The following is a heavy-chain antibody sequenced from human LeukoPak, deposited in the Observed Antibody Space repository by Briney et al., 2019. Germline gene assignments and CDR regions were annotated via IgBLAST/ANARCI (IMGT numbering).Heavy chain of an antibody. D-gene: IGHD6-13*01. J-gene: IGHJ5*02. CDR2: INPSGGST. V-gene: IGHV1-46*01. Sequence: ASVTVSCKASGGTFSSYAISWVRQAPGQGLEWMGIINPSGGSTSYAQKFQGRVTMTRDMSTSTVYMELSSLRSEDTAVYYCARDRASSSWYGIWFDPWGRGALVTVSS. CDR3: ARDRASSSWYGIWFDP. CDR1: GGTFSSYA.